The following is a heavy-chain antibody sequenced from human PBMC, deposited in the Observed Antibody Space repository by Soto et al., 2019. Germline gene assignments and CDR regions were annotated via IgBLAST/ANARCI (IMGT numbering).Heavy chain of an antibody. Sequence: ASVKVSCKASGYTFTSYAMHWVRQAPGQRLEWMGWINAGNGNTKYSQKFQGRVTITRDTSASTAYMELSSLRSEDTAVYYCATDRYGGNSHRYNWFDPWGQGTLVTVSS. CDR3: ATDRYGGNSHRYNWFDP. J-gene: IGHJ5*02. CDR1: GYTFTSYA. CDR2: INAGNGNT. D-gene: IGHD4-17*01. V-gene: IGHV1-3*01.